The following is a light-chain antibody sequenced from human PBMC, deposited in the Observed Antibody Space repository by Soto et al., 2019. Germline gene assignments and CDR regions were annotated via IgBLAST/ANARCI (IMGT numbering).Light chain of an antibody. V-gene: IGKV3D-15*01. CDR3: QQYRGWPRT. Sequence: EIVLTQSPGTLSVSPVERVTLSCRASQSVDIDLAWYQQKPGQAPSLLIYGASTRATDMPGSFRGSGAGAEFTLTISSLQYEDSAVYYCQQYRGWPRTFGQGTKVEIK. CDR2: GAS. CDR1: QSVDID. J-gene: IGKJ1*01.